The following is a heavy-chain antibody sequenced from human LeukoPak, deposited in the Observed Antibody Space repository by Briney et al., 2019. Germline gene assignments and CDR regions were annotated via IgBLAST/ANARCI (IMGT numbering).Heavy chain of an antibody. CDR1: GFTFSSYE. Sequence: GGSLRLSCAASGFTFSSYEMNWVRQAPGKGLEWVSYISSSSSTIYYADSVKGRFTISRDNAKNSLYLQMNSLRAEDTAVYYCARESGYSSSWFSSSRYMDVWGKGTTVTVSS. D-gene: IGHD6-13*01. CDR2: ISSSSSTI. J-gene: IGHJ6*03. CDR3: ARESGYSSSWFSSSRYMDV. V-gene: IGHV3-48*01.